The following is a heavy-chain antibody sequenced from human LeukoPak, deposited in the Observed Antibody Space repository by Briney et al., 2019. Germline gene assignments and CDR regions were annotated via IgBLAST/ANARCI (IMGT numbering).Heavy chain of an antibody. CDR3: ARGDIYGDYVW. V-gene: IGHV1-2*02. J-gene: IGHJ4*02. CDR1: GYTFTDYY. Sequence: ASVKVSCKASGYTFTDYYIHWVRQAPGKGLEWMGWINPYSGGAKNAQKFQGRVTMTRDTSTGTAYMDLSRLTFDDTAFYYCARGDIYGDYVWWGQGTLATVSS. CDR2: INPYSGGA. D-gene: IGHD4-17*01.